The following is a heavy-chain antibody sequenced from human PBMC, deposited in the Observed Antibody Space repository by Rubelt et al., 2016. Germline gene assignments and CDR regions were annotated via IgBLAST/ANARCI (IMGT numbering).Heavy chain of an antibody. CDR2: INPNSGGT. J-gene: IGHJ5*02. V-gene: IGHV1-2*06. CDR3: ATRGGYGGSRYFDP. D-gene: IGHD4-23*01. CDR1: GYTFTDYY. Sequence: QVQLVQSGAEVKKPGASVKVSCKASGYTFTDYYIHWVRQAPGQGLEWMGRINPNSGGTNYAQKFQGRVTMTRDTSTNTAYMELSSLRSEDTAIYYCATRGGYGGSRYFDPWGQGTLVTVSS.